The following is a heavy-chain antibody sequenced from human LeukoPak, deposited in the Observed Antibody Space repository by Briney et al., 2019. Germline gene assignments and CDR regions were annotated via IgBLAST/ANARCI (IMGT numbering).Heavy chain of an antibody. CDR2: IYYTGST. CDR3: ARRDASGGFDY. Sequence: SETLSLTCTVSGGSINGYYWSWIRQSPGKGLESLGYIYYTGSTYYNPSLKSRVTISVDTSKNQFSLNLSSLTAADTAVYYRARRDASGGFDYWGQGTLVTVSS. CDR1: GGSINGYY. D-gene: IGHD3-10*01. V-gene: IGHV4-59*08. J-gene: IGHJ4*02.